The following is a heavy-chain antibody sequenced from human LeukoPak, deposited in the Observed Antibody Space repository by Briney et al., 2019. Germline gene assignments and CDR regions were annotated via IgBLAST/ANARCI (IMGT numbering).Heavy chain of an antibody. J-gene: IGHJ6*03. Sequence: PGGSLRLSCAASGFTFSSYSMNWVRQAPGKGLEWVSYISSSSSTIYYADSVKGRFTISRDNAKNSLYLQMNSLRAEDTAVYYCARVGFLEWLSIQIYYYYMDVWGKGTTVTVSS. CDR3: ARVGFLEWLSIQIYYYYMDV. D-gene: IGHD3-3*01. V-gene: IGHV3-48*01. CDR1: GFTFSSYS. CDR2: ISSSSSTI.